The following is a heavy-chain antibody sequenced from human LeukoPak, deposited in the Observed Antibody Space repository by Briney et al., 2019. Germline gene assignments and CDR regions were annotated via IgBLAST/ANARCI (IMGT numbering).Heavy chain of an antibody. CDR1: GGSISSSSYY. J-gene: IGHJ5*02. V-gene: IGHV4-39*01. CDR3: VRLAAILKRSNWFDP. CDR2: IYYSGST. Sequence: SETLSLTCTVSGGSISSSSYYWGWIRQPPGKGLEWIGSIYYSGSTYYNPSLKSRVTISVDTSKNQFSLKLSSVTAADTAVYYCVRLAAILKRSNWFDPWGQGTLVTVSS. D-gene: IGHD2-2*02.